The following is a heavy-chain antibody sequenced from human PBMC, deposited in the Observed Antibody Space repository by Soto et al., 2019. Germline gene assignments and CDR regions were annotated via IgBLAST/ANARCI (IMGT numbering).Heavy chain of an antibody. CDR2: ISNSGDSI. J-gene: IGHJ4*02. V-gene: IGHV3-23*01. Sequence: GGSLRLSCAASGFTFSNYAMSWVRQAPGKGLEWVSSISNSGDSIYHADSVKGRFTISRDDSKNTLYLQMNSLRAEDMAVYYCTRNMTPDYWGQGTLVTVSS. D-gene: IGHD2-15*01. CDR1: GFTFSNYA. CDR3: TRNMTPDY.